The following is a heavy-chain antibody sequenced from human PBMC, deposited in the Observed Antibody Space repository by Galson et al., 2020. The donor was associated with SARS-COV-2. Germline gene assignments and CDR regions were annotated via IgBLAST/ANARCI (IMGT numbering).Heavy chain of an antibody. Sequence: SQTLSLTCSISGDSVSSNIASWNWIRQSPSGGLEWLGRTYYRSSWTTDYAVSLKSRVTINADTSKNHVSLQLNSVTPEDAAVYYCTRRTAVSGTERGFDPWGQGILVTVSS. CDR2: TYYRSSWTT. CDR3: TRRTAVSGTERGFDP. V-gene: IGHV6-1*01. CDR1: GDSVSSNIAS. J-gene: IGHJ5*02. D-gene: IGHD6-19*01.